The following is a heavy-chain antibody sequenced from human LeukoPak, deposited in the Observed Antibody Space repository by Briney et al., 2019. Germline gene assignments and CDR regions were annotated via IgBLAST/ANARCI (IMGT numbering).Heavy chain of an antibody. CDR1: GFTLSSYD. Sequence: GGSLRLSSAASGFTLSSYDIHWVRQAPGKGLEWVAVISYDGSKKYYADSGKGRFTISRDNSKNTVYLQMNSLRAEDTAVYFCAKEYGYDYNYFYSMDVWGKGTTVTISS. CDR3: AKEYGYDYNYFYSMDV. V-gene: IGHV3-30*04. D-gene: IGHD1-1*01. CDR2: ISYDGSKK. J-gene: IGHJ6*03.